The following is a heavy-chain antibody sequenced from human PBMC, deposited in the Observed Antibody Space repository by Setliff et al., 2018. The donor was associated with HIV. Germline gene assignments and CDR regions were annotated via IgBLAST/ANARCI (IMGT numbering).Heavy chain of an antibody. D-gene: IGHD6-6*01. Sequence: SETLSLTCAVYGGSFSGYYWSWIRQPPGKGLEWIGEINHSGSTNYNPSLKSRVTISVDTSKNQFSLKLTSVTAADTAVYYCARAGSAAASPLDYWGQGTLVTVSS. CDR3: ARAGSAAASPLDY. CDR1: GGSFSGYY. J-gene: IGHJ4*02. V-gene: IGHV4-34*01. CDR2: INHSGST.